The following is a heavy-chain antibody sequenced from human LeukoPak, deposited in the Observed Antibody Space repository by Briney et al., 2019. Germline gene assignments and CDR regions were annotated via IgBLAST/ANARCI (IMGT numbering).Heavy chain of an antibody. CDR1: GYTLTELS. J-gene: IGHJ4*02. CDR2: FDPEDGET. Sequence: ASVTVSCKASGYTLTELSMHWVRQAPGKGLEWMGGFDPEDGETIYAQKFQGRVTMTEDTSTDTAYMELSSLRSEDTAVYYCATLMVRGVKGGHYFDYWGQGTLVTVSS. D-gene: IGHD3-10*01. V-gene: IGHV1-24*01. CDR3: ATLMVRGVKGGHYFDY.